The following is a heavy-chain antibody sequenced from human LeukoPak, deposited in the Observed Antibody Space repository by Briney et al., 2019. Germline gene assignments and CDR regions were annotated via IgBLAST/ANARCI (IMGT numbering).Heavy chain of an antibody. CDR1: GLTFSSYG. Sequence: GGSLRLSCAASGLTFSSYGMHWVRQAPGKGLEWVAMIRYDGRNKYYEESVKGRFTISRDNSKNTLYLQMNSLRAEDTAVYYCAKVLYSSGPDAFDIWGQGTMVTVSS. CDR2: IRYDGRNK. D-gene: IGHD6-25*01. V-gene: IGHV3-30*02. J-gene: IGHJ3*02. CDR3: AKVLYSSGPDAFDI.